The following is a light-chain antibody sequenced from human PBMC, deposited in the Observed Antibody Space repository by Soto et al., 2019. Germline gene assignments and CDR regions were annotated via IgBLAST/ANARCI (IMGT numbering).Light chain of an antibody. J-gene: IGLJ1*01. CDR2: EVG. V-gene: IGLV2-14*01. CDR3: NSYTTGSTDV. CDR1: SRDVWGYNY. Sequence: QSALTQPASVSGSPGQSSTICCRGTSRDVWGYNYVSWYQQHPRKAPKLMLYEVGNRPSAVSNRCSGAKAGNTASLTIAGLQAEDEADSYSNSYTTGSTDVFGTATTVNVL.